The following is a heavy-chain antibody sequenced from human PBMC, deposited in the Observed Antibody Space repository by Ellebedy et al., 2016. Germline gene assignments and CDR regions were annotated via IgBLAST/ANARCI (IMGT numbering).Heavy chain of an antibody. CDR2: IKSKSDGGTS. CDR1: GFTLSDVW. Sequence: GESLKISCAASGFTLSDVWMSWVRQAPGKGLEWVGRIKSKSDGGTSDFAAPLKDRLTISRDDSKSTLILQMNSLKTEDTAVYYCARFGIRDQFDYWGQGTLVTVSS. D-gene: IGHD3-16*01. V-gene: IGHV3-15*01. J-gene: IGHJ4*02. CDR3: ARFGIRDQFDY.